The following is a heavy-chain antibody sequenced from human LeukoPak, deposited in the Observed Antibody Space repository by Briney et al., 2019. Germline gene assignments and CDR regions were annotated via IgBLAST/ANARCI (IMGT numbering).Heavy chain of an antibody. Sequence: ASVKVSCKASGYTFSGYYMHWVRQAPGQGLEWMGWINPNSGGTNYAQKFQGRVTMTRDTSISTAYMELSRLRSDDTAVYYCAREYLDRRVVVPAAIRGGRWISQCNWFDPWGQGTLVTVSS. CDR2: INPNSGGT. V-gene: IGHV1-2*02. J-gene: IGHJ5*02. CDR3: AREYLDRRVVVPAAIRGGRWISQCNWFDP. CDR1: GYTFSGYY. D-gene: IGHD2-2*01.